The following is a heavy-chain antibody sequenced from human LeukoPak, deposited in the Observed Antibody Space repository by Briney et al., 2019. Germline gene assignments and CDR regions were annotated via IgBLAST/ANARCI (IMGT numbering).Heavy chain of an antibody. D-gene: IGHD3-22*01. V-gene: IGHV1-18*01. CDR3: ARAGSYYDGSGYDS. CDR2: ISAYNGNT. CDR1: GGTFSSYA. Sequence: ASVKVSCKASGGTFSSYAISWVRQAPGQGLEWMGWISAYNGNTNYAQKLQGRVTMTTDTSTSTAYMELRSLRSADTALYYCARAGSYYDGSGYDSWGQGTLVTVSS. J-gene: IGHJ5*02.